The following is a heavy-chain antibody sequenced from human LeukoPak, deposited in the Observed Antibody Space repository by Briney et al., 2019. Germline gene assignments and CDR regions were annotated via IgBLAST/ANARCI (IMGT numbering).Heavy chain of an antibody. CDR1: GFTFGTYA. J-gene: IGHJ4*02. D-gene: IGHD4-23*01. V-gene: IGHV3-30*14. CDR2: ISSDGNHK. Sequence: PGRSLRLSCAASGFTFGTYAMHWVRQAPGKGLEWVAAISSDGNHKHFADSVRGRFTISRDNSKNTLYLQMNSLRAEDTAVYYCAGAPVVTSFFFDYWGQGTLVTVSS. CDR3: AGAPVVTSFFFDY.